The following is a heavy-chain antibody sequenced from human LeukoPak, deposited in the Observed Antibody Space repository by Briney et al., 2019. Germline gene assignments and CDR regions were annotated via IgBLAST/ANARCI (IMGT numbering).Heavy chain of an antibody. CDR2: IYYSGTT. CDR3: ARSGTVTTWNY. Sequence: PSETLSLTCTVSGGSISSGGYYGRWIRQHPGRGLEWIGYIYYSGTTYYNPSLKSRVSISLDTSKNQFSLNLSSVTAADTAVYYCARSGTVTTWNYWGQGTLVTVSS. V-gene: IGHV4-31*03. D-gene: IGHD4-17*01. J-gene: IGHJ4*02. CDR1: GGSISSGGYY.